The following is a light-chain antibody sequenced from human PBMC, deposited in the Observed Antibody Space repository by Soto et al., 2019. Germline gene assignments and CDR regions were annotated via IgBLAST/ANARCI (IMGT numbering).Light chain of an antibody. Sequence: QSALTQPPSASGSPGQSVTISCTGTSSDLGGYNYVSWYQHHPVKAPKLMIYDVNKRPSGVPDRFSGSKSGNTASLTVSGLQAEDEADYYCRSYAGSNNFVVFGGGTKLTVL. V-gene: IGLV2-8*01. CDR1: SSDLGGYNY. CDR2: DVN. CDR3: RSYAGSNNFVV. J-gene: IGLJ2*01.